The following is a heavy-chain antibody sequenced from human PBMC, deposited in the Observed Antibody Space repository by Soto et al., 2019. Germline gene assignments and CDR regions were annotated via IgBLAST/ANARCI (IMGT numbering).Heavy chain of an antibody. J-gene: IGHJ6*02. Sequence: SETLSLACPVSGCSISNYYWSWIRQPPGKGLEWIGYIYYSGTTNYNPSLKSRVTISVDTSRNQFSLELSSVTAADTAVYYCARDGDYQGFYYYYGMDVWGQGTTVTVSS. D-gene: IGHD4-17*01. V-gene: IGHV4-59*01. CDR1: GCSISNYY. CDR3: ARDGDYQGFYYYYGMDV. CDR2: IYYSGTT.